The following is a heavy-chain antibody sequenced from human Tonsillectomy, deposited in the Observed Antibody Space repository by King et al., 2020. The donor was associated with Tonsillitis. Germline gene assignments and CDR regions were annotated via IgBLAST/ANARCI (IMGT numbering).Heavy chain of an antibody. V-gene: IGHV1-18*01. J-gene: IGHJ6*03. Sequence: VQLGESGAEVKKPGASVKVSFKSSGYTFINDGISWVRQAPGQGLKCVEWISAYNGNTYYAQKLQGRVTMTTDTSTSTAYMGLRRRRPDDTAVYYCARVVVVPAANHPYYYYYMDVWGKGTTVTVSS. CDR3: ARVVVVPAANHPYYYYYMDV. CDR1: GYTFINDG. CDR2: ISAYNGNT. D-gene: IGHD2-2*01.